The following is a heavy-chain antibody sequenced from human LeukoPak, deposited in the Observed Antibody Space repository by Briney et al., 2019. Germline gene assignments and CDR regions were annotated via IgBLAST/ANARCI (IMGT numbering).Heavy chain of an antibody. CDR2: IRYDGGNK. CDR3: AKDQGGAGTNSDY. J-gene: IGHJ4*02. Sequence: GGSLRLSCAASGFTFNIYGMHWVRQAPGKGLEWVAFIRYDGGNKYNTYSVKGRSTISRDNSKNTLYLQMDSLRAEDTAVYYCAKDQGGAGTNSDYWGQGTLVTVSS. V-gene: IGHV3-30*02. D-gene: IGHD6-13*01. CDR1: GFTFNIYG.